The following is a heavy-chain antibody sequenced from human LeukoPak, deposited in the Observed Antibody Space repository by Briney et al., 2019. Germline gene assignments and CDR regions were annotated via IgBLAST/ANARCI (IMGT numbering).Heavy chain of an antibody. CDR2: IDHRGDT. J-gene: IGHJ4*03. CDR3: ARGPTISGTGYFDY. D-gene: IGHD1-7*01. CDR1: GEPFNRYY. V-gene: IGHV4-34*01. Sequence: AETLSLTCAVYGEPFNRYYWSCIPQSPGKGLECIAEIDHRGDTNYNPSVKGRVIISIDTSKNQFSLKVKSVTATDTAVYYCARGPTISGTGYFDYWGQGTLVTVSS.